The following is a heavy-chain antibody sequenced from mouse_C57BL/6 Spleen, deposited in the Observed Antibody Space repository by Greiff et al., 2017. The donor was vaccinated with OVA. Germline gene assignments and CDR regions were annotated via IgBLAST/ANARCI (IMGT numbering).Heavy chain of an antibody. V-gene: IGHV8-8*01. Sequence: QVTLKESGPGILQPSQTLSLTCSFSGFSLSTFGMGVGWIRQPSGKGLEWLAHIWWDADKYYNPALKSRLTISKDTSKNQVFLKIANVDTADTATYDCARIQDYSNYEYAMDYWGQGTSVTVSS. CDR1: GFSLSTFGMG. J-gene: IGHJ4*01. CDR2: IWWDADK. D-gene: IGHD2-5*01. CDR3: ARIQDYSNYEYAMDY.